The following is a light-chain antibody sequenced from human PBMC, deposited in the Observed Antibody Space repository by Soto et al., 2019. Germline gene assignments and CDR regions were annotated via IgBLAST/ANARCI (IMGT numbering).Light chain of an antibody. Sequence: QSVLTQPPSASGTPGQRVTISCSGSSSNIGSNTVNWYQQLPGTAPKLLIYSNNQRPSGVPDRFSGSKSGTSASLAISGLQSEDEADYYCGTWDSSLDVAVFGGGTKVTVL. CDR1: SSNIGSNT. J-gene: IGLJ2*01. V-gene: IGLV1-44*01. CDR3: GTWDSSLDVAV. CDR2: SNN.